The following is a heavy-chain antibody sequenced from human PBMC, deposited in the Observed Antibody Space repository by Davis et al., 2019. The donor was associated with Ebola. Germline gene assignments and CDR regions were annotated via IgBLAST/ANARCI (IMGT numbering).Heavy chain of an antibody. CDR1: GYNFNTYW. J-gene: IGHJ6*03. CDR2: IYAGDSDT. CDR3: ARCRSLGTYYYMDV. D-gene: IGHD3-16*01. V-gene: IGHV5-51*01. Sequence: GESLKISCKGSGYNFNTYWIGWVRQTSGRGLEWMGIIYAGDSDTRYSPSFQGQVTIAADKSINTAYLQWSSLKASDTAVYYCARCRSLGTYYYMDVWGKGTTVTVSS.